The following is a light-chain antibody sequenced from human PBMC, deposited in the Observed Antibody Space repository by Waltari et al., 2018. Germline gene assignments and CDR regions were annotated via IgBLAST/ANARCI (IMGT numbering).Light chain of an antibody. V-gene: IGLV1-44*01. CDR1: SSNVGNNP. Sequence: QSAMTQPPSASGTPGQTVTISCFGGSSNVGNNPVNWYQQLPGTAPKVLIYSNKQRRSGVPDRFSGSKSGTTASLAIRGLQSEDEADYYCAAWDYNLNGVLYDGGTKLTVL. CDR2: SNK. J-gene: IGLJ3*02. CDR3: AAWDYNLNGVL.